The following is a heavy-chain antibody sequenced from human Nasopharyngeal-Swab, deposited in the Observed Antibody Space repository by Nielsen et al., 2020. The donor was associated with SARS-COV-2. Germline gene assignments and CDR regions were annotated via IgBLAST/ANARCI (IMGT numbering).Heavy chain of an antibody. D-gene: IGHD3-10*01. Sequence: GESPKTFCQGSGYSFTSYWIAWVRPMPGKGLEWMGIIYPGDSTLRYSPSFQGHVTISADRSISTAYLQWSSLRASDTAMYYCTRGSVVIREDNWFDPWGQGTLVTVSS. V-gene: IGHV5-51*01. CDR1: GYSFTSYW. CDR2: IYPGDSTL. J-gene: IGHJ5*02. CDR3: TRGSVVIREDNWFDP.